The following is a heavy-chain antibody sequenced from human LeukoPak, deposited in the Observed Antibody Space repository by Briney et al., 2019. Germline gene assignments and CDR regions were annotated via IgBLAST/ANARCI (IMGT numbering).Heavy chain of an antibody. J-gene: IGHJ6*03. V-gene: IGHV3-74*01. D-gene: IGHD6-6*01. CDR1: GFTFRRYC. Sequence: GGTLRLSRAPSGFTFRRYCVHWVRPAPGRGRVWVSRIYSVGRSPYYSHSARGRFTLSRNNSKNTVPLLIDSLRAEDTAIYFWAKERRSSMDGWGKGTTVIVSS. CDR2: IYSVGRSP. CDR3: AKERRSSMDG.